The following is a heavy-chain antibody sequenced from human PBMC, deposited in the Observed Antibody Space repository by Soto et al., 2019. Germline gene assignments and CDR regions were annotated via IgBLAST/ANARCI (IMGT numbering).Heavy chain of an antibody. CDR1: GFTFTRYF. CDR3: AILVGATSSDY. Sequence: ASVKVSCKASGFTFTRYFMHWVRQAPGQGLEWMGWISSNSGGTNYAQKFQGRVTMTRDTSISTAYMELSRLRSDDTAVYYCAILVGATSSDYWGQGTLVTVSS. D-gene: IGHD1-26*01. CDR2: ISSNSGGT. J-gene: IGHJ4*02. V-gene: IGHV1-2*02.